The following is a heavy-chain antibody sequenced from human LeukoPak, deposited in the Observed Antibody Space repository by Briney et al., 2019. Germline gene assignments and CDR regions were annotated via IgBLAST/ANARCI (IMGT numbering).Heavy chain of an antibody. CDR1: GFTFSSYG. D-gene: IGHD6-13*01. Sequence: GGSLRLSCAASGFTFSSYGMHWVRQAPGKGLEWVAVIWYDGSNKYYADSVKGRFTISRDNSKNTLYLQMNSLRAEDTAVYYCAKSRMAAGTLSWFDPWGQGTLVTVSS. CDR3: AKSRMAAGTLSWFDP. V-gene: IGHV3-33*06. CDR2: IWYDGSNK. J-gene: IGHJ5*02.